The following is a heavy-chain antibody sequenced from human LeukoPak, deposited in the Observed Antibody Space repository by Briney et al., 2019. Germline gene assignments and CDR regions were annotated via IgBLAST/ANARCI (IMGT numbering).Heavy chain of an antibody. J-gene: IGHJ3*02. Sequence: PGGSRRLSCAASGFTLSTYSMEWVRQAPGEGLEWVSHLSSSTSTIYYADSVKGRFTISRDNAKNSLYLQMNSLRAEDTAVYYCARVLLERPGIDSFDIWGRGTMVTVSS. V-gene: IGHV3-48*01. CDR1: GFTLSTYS. CDR3: ARVLLERPGIDSFDI. D-gene: IGHD1-1*01. CDR2: LSSSTSTI.